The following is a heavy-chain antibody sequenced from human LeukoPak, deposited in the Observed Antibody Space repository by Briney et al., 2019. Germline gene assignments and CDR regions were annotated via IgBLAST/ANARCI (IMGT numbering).Heavy chain of an antibody. D-gene: IGHD2-15*01. CDR2: IRKDGSDK. J-gene: IGHJ5*02. Sequence: PGGSLRLSCAASGFTFSTNGIHWVRQAPGKGLEWVTYIRKDGSDKWYAKSVKGRFIISRDNSRNTVILQMNSLRPEDTALYYCAKDDQWSLDHWGQGALVIVSS. CDR3: AKDDQWSLDH. CDR1: GFTFSTNG. V-gene: IGHV3-30*02.